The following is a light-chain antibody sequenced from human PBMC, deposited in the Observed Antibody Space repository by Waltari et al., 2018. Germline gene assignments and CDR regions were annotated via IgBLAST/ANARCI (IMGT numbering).Light chain of an antibody. V-gene: IGLV2-8*01. Sequence: QSALTQPASASWSPGQSVTISCTGTSSDIGNYNYVSWYQQHPGKAPKLMIYEVTKRPSGVPDRFSGSKSGNTASLTVSGLQAEDEADYYCSSYTGNNNFVVFGGGTKVTVL. J-gene: IGLJ2*01. CDR3: SSYTGNNNFVV. CDR2: EVT. CDR1: SSDIGNYNY.